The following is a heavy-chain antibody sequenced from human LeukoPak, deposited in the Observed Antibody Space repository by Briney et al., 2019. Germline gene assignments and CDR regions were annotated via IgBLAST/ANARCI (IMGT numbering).Heavy chain of an antibody. D-gene: IGHD4-11*01. V-gene: IGHV3-30*18. CDR1: GFTFSSYG. CDR2: ISYDESNK. Sequence: GGSLRLSCAASGFTFSSYGMHWVRQAPGKGLEWVAVISYDESNKYYADSVKGRFTISRDNSKNTLYLQMNSLRAEDTAVYYCAKDLTNYYYYGMDVWGQGTTVTVSS. CDR3: AKDLTNYYYYGMDV. J-gene: IGHJ6*02.